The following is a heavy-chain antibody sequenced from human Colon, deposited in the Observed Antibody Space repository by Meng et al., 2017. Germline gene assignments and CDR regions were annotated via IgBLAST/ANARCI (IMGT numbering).Heavy chain of an antibody. D-gene: IGHD5-12*01. Sequence: QALLVQSEAELKKPGASVRVSCKASGYILPTYGFTWVRQAPGQGLEWVGWIAYNGKTNYAEKLQDRVTMTTDTSTTTAYMELRNLRSDDTAVYYCARVPVAHNWFDPWGQGTLVTVSS. V-gene: IGHV1-18*01. CDR1: GYILPTYG. CDR3: ARVPVAHNWFDP. J-gene: IGHJ5*02. CDR2: IAYNGKT.